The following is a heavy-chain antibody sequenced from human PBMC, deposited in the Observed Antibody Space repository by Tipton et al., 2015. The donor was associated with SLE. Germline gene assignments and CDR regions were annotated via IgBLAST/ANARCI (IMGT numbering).Heavy chain of an antibody. D-gene: IGHD6-6*01. CDR1: GGSISRYY. Sequence: TLSLTCTVSGGSISRYYWSWIRQPPGKGLEWIGYIYYSGSTNNNPPLKSRVTISVDTSKNQFSLKLSSVTAADTAGYYCARVDSSYTYYYYHGMDVWGQGTTVTVSS. J-gene: IGHJ6*02. CDR3: ARVDSSYTYYYYHGMDV. V-gene: IGHV4-59*01. CDR2: IYYSGST.